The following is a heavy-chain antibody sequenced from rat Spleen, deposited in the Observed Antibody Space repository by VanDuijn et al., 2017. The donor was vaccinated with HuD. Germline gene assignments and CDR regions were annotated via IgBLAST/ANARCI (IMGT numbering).Heavy chain of an antibody. CDR1: GFTFSDYY. D-gene: IGHD3-1*01. J-gene: IGHJ2*01. Sequence: EVQLVESDGGLVKPGRSLKISCAASGFTFSDYYMAWVRQAPTKGLEWVATISYDGSSTYYRDSVKGRFIISRDNAKSTLYLQMNSLRSEDTATYYCATPLPHWGLGVLVTVSS. V-gene: IGHV5-29*01. CDR3: ATPLPH. CDR2: ISYDGSST.